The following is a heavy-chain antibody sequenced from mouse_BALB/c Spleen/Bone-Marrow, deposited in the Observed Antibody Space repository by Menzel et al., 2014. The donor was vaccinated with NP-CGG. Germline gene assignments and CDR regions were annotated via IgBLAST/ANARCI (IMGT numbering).Heavy chain of an antibody. CDR2: IYPGSGST. D-gene: IGHD2-12*01. J-gene: IGHJ3*01. Sequence: LQQSGSDLVRPGASVKLSCKASGYTFTSYWIHWMKQRPGQGLVWIGNIYPGSGSTNYDEYFKSKATLTVDTSSSTAYMQLSSLTSEDSAVYYCTRGGRPPFAYWGQGTLVTVSA. CDR3: TRGGRPPFAY. CDR1: GYTFTSYW. V-gene: IGHV1S22*01.